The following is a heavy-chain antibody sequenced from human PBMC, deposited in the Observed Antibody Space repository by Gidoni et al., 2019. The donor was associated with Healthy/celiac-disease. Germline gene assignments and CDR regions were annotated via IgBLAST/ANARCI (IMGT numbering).Heavy chain of an antibody. Sequence: EVQLVESGGGLVQPGRSLRRACAAAGFTVDAYAMHWVRQAPGTGLEWVSGISWNSGRICYADSVKGRFTISRDNAKNSLYLQMNSLRAEDTALYYCAKDLDYYDSSGTFDYWGQGTLVTVSS. CDR1: GFTVDAYA. CDR2: ISWNSGRI. CDR3: AKDLDYYDSSGTFDY. J-gene: IGHJ4*02. D-gene: IGHD3-22*01. V-gene: IGHV3-9*01.